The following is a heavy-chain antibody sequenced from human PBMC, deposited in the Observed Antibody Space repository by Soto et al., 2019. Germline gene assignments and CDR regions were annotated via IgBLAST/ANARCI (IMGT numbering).Heavy chain of an antibody. CDR2: IIPILGIA. J-gene: IGHJ6*03. CDR1: GGTFSSYT. Sequence: QVQLAQSGAEVKKPGSSVKVSCKASGGTFSSYTISWVRQAPGQGLEWMGRIIPILGIANYAQKFQGRVTITADKSTSTAYMELSSLRSEDTAVYYCAGGMVYERYYYYMDVWGKGTTVTVSS. D-gene: IGHD2-8*01. CDR3: AGGMVYERYYYYMDV. V-gene: IGHV1-69*02.